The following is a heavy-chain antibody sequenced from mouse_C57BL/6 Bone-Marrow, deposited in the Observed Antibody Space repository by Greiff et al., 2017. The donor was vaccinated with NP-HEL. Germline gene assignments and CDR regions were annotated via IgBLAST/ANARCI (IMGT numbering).Heavy chain of an antibody. J-gene: IGHJ4*01. Sequence: VKLQQPGAELVMPGASVKLSCKASGYTFTSYWMHWVKPRPGQGLEWIGEIDPSDSYTTYNQKFKGQSTLTVDKSSSTAYMQLSSLTSEDYAVYYCARDGYDDPFYAMDYWGQGTSVTVSS. CDR1: GYTFTSYW. D-gene: IGHD2-2*01. CDR3: ARDGYDDPFYAMDY. CDR2: IDPSDSYT. V-gene: IGHV1-69*01.